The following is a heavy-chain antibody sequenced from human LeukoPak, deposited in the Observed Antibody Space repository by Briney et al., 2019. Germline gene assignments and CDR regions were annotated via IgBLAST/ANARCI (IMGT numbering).Heavy chain of an antibody. D-gene: IGHD6-6*01. CDR2: IWYDGSNK. V-gene: IGHV3-33*01. CDR3: AREWGAQYSSSSWDALDI. Sequence: PGGALRLSCAASGFTFSSYCMHWVRQAPGKGLEWVGVIWYDGSNKYYADSVKGRFTISRDNSKNTLYLQMNSLRAEDTAVYYCAREWGAQYSSSSWDALDIWGQGTMVTVSS. J-gene: IGHJ3*02. CDR1: GFTFSSYC.